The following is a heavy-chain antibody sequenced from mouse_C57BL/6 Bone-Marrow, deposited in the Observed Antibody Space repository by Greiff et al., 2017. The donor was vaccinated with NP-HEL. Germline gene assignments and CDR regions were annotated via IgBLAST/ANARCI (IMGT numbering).Heavy chain of an antibody. D-gene: IGHD1-1*01. CDR2: INPYNGGT. J-gene: IGHJ2*01. CDR3: ARCTTVVADY. V-gene: IGHV1-19*01. CDR1: GYTFTDYY. Sequence: EVQLQQSGPVLVKPGASVKMSCKASGYTFTDYYMNWVKQSHGKSLEWIGVINPYNGGTSYNQKFKGKATLTVDKSSSTAYMELNSLTSEDSAVYYCARCTTVVADYWGRGTTLTVSS.